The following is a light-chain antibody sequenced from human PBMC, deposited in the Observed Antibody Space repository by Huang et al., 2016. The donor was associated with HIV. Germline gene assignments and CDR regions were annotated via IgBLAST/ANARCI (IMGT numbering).Light chain of an antibody. CDR2: GAS. Sequence: EVVLTQSPGTLPLSPGERATLSCRASQSVSAGYFAWYQQKPGQAPRLLIYGASSRATGIPDRFSGSGSGTDFTLTISRLEPEDFAVYYCQQYGSSLYTFGQGTKLEIK. V-gene: IGKV3-20*01. J-gene: IGKJ2*01. CDR1: QSVSAGY. CDR3: QQYGSSLYT.